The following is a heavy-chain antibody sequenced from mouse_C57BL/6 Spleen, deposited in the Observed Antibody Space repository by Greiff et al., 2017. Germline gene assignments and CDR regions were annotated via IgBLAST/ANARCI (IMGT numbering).Heavy chain of an antibody. D-gene: IGHD1-1*02. CDR1: GYAFTNYL. J-gene: IGHJ1*03. V-gene: IGHV1-54*01. CDR2: INPGSGGT. Sequence: QVQLQQSGAELVRPGTSVKVSCKASGYAFTNYLIEWVKQRPGQGLEWIGVINPGSGGTNYNEKFKGKATLTADKSSSTAYMQLSSLTSEDSAVYFCARCRVDWYFDVWGTGTTVTVSS. CDR3: ARCRVDWYFDV.